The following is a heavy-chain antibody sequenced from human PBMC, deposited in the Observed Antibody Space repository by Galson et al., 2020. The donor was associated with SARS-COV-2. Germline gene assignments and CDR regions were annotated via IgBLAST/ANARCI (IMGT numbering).Heavy chain of an antibody. D-gene: IGHD3-3*01. CDR3: ARGNSPCVTVDGVLTGCWSMDD. Sequence: SETLTLTCTVSGVTISSGSNHWSCLRQPDGKGRVGVGCFYKSGKTNSNSSLWRFATITVDTSKTQFSLKLTSVTAADTAVYYCARGNSPCVTVDGVLTGCWSMDDWGQGTMGTVSS. CDR2: FYKSGKT. CDR1: GVTISSGSNH. J-gene: IGHJ6*01. V-gene: IGHV4-61*02.